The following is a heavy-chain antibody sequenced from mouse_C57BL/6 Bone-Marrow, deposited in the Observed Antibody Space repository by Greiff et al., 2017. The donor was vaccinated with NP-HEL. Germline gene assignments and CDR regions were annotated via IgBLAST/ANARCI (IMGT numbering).Heavy chain of an antibody. CDR2: IYPSDSET. V-gene: IGHV1-61*01. D-gene: IGHD2-4*01. CDR3: ARRVDYLYFDY. CDR1: GYTFTSYW. J-gene: IGHJ2*01. Sequence: QVQLQQPGAELVRPGSSVKLSCKASGYTFTSYWMDWVKQRPGQGLEWIGNIYPSDSETHYNQKFKDKATLTVDKSSSTAYMQLSSLTSEDSAVYYCARRVDYLYFDYWGQGTTLTVSS.